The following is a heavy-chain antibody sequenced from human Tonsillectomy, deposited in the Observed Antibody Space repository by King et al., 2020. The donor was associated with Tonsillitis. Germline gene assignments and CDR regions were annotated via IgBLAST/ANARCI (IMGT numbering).Heavy chain of an antibody. Sequence: VQLVESGGGLVQPGGSLRLSCAASGFTFSSYSMNWVRQAPGKGLEWVSYISSSSSTIYYADSVKGRFTISRDNAKNSLYLQRNSLRAEDTAVYYCARPLKDYDFWSGYYRDPFGYWGQGTLVTVSS. CDR1: GFTFSSYS. J-gene: IGHJ4*02. D-gene: IGHD3-3*01. CDR3: ARPLKDYDFWSGYYRDPFGY. V-gene: IGHV3-48*01. CDR2: ISSSSSTI.